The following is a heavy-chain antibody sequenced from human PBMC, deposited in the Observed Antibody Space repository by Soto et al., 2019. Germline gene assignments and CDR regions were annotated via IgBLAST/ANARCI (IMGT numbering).Heavy chain of an antibody. CDR1: GGSFSGYY. Sequence: QVQLQQWGAGLLKPSETLSLTCAVYGGSFSGYYWSWIRQPPGKGLEWIGEINHSGSTNYNPSLKSRVTISVDTSKNQFSLKLSSVTAADTAVYYCARGPGSDFWSGYYTQATKRSNWFDPWGQGTLVTVSS. J-gene: IGHJ5*02. V-gene: IGHV4-34*01. D-gene: IGHD3-3*01. CDR3: ARGPGSDFWSGYYTQATKRSNWFDP. CDR2: INHSGST.